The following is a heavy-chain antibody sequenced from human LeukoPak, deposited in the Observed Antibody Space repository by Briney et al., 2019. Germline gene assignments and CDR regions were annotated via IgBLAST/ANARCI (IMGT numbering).Heavy chain of an antibody. CDR2: INSDGSST. CDR1: GFTFSSYW. CDR3: AELGITMIGGV. D-gene: IGHD3-10*02. J-gene: IGHJ6*04. V-gene: IGHV3-74*01. Sequence: GGSLRLSCAASGFTFSSYWMHWVRQVPGKGLVWVSRINSDGSSTSYADPVKGRFTISRDNAKNSLYLQMNSLRAEDTAVYYCAELGITMIGGVWGKGTTVTISS.